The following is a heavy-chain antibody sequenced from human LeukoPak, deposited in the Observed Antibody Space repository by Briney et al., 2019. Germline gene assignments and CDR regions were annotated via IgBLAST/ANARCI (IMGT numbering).Heavy chain of an antibody. D-gene: IGHD3-9*01. CDR3: ARGPKYYDILTGTNYPSPNFDC. V-gene: IGHV4-34*01. J-gene: IGHJ4*02. CDR2: INHSGST. Sequence: SETLSLTCAVYGGSFSGYYWSWIRQPPGKGLEWIGEINHSGSTNYNPSLKSRVTISVDTSKNQFSLKLSSVTAADTAVYYCARGPKYYDILTGTNYPSPNFDCWGQGTLVTVSS. CDR1: GGSFSGYY.